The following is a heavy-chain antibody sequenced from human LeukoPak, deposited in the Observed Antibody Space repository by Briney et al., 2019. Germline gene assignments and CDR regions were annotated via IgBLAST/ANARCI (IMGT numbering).Heavy chain of an antibody. J-gene: IGHJ6*03. V-gene: IGHV3-20*04. CDR3: ARVGFGGLWNLYDSYYMDV. CDR2: INWNGGST. Sequence: PGGSLRLSCAASGFTFDDYGMSWVRQAPGKGLEWVSGINWNGGSTGYADSVKGRFTISRDNAKNSLYLQMNSLRAEDTALYYCARVGFGGLWNLYDSYYMDVWGKGTTVTVSS. CDR1: GFTFDDYG. D-gene: IGHD3-10*01.